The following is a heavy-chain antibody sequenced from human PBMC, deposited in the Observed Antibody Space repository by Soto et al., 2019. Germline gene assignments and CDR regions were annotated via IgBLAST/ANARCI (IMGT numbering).Heavy chain of an antibody. D-gene: IGHD6-19*01. CDR3: ARLYPGSGWPYHYYGMDV. Sequence: EVQLVGSGGGLVQPGGSLRLSCAASGFTFSTYWMSWVRQAPGKGLEWVAKIKQDGGDTYYVDSVKGRFTISRDNDENSVYLQMNSLRAEDTAVYYCARLYPGSGWPYHYYGMDVWGQGTTVTVSS. CDR2: IKQDGGDT. CDR1: GFTFSTYW. V-gene: IGHV3-7*01. J-gene: IGHJ6*02.